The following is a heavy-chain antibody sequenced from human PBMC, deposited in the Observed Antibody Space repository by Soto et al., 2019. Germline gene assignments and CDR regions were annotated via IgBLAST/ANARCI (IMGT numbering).Heavy chain of an antibody. Sequence: QVQLVQSGAEVKKPGSSVKVSCKASGGTFSSYAISWVRQAPGQGLEWMGGIIPIFGTANYAQKFQGSVTITADDSASTAYMELSSLRSADTAVYYCAPPFGSGSYYNGFDYWGQGTLVTVSS. J-gene: IGHJ4*02. D-gene: IGHD3-10*01. CDR2: IIPIFGTA. V-gene: IGHV1-69*12. CDR3: APPFGSGSYYNGFDY. CDR1: GGTFSSYA.